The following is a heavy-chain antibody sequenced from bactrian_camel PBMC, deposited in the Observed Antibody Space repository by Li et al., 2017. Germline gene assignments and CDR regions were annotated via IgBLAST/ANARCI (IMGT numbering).Heavy chain of an antibody. CDR2: ISSDGTT. D-gene: IGHD4*01. CDR1: GLTLSNTC. Sequence: HVQLVESGGGSVQAGGSLKLSCVVSGLTLSNTCMGWFRQAPGKERELVSRISSDGTTTYADSVKGRFTISLDNDRNTLYLQMNSLKTEDTAVYYCATLWRVDYVIFGTWGRGTQVTVS. CDR3: ATLWRVDYVIFGT. V-gene: IGHV3S55*01. J-gene: IGHJ4*01.